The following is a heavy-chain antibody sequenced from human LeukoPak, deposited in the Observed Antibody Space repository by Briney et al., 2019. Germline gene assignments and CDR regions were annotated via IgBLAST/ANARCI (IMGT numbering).Heavy chain of an antibody. Sequence: SETLSLTCTVSGGSISSYYWSWIRQPPGKGLEWIGFVRSGGSTNYNPSLKSRVTISVDTSKNQFSLKLSSVTAADTAVYYCARDVTPATVWGQGTLVTVS. CDR1: GGSISSYY. D-gene: IGHD3-16*01. CDR3: ARDVTPATV. J-gene: IGHJ4*02. CDR2: VRSGGST. V-gene: IGHV4-59*01.